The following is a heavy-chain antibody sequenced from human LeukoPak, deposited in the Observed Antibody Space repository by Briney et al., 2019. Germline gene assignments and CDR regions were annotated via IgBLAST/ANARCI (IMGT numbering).Heavy chain of an antibody. J-gene: IGHJ4*02. CDR3: ARGGSSTWPQYYFDY. CDR2: IYYSGST. V-gene: IGHV4-59*01. D-gene: IGHD6-13*01. Sequence: PSETLSLTCTVSGGSISSYYWSWIRQPPGKGLEWIGYIYYSGSTNYNPSLKSRVTISVDTSKNQFSLKLSSVTAADTAVYYCARGGSSTWPQYYFDYWGQGTLVTVSS. CDR1: GGSISSYY.